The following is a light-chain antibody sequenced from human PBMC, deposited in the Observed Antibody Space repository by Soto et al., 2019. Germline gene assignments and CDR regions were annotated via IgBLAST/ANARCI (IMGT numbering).Light chain of an antibody. J-gene: IGKJ2*01. Sequence: EIVMTQSPATLSVSPGERATLSCRASQSVSSNLAWYQQKPRQAPRLLIYGASTRATGIPARFSGSGSGTEFTLTLSSLQSEDFAVYYCQQYNNWPPMYTFGQGTKLEIK. CDR3: QQYNNWPPMYT. V-gene: IGKV3-15*01. CDR1: QSVSSN. CDR2: GAS.